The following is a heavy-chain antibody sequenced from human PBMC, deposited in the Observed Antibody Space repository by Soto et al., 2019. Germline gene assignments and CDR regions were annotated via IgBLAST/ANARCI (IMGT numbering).Heavy chain of an antibody. Sequence: GSLRLSCAASGFTFNIYTMNWVRQAPGKGLEWVSSISSGSTYISYADSVKGRFIISRDNAKNSLYLQMISLGVEDTAVYYCARDRTNGLYSNDAFDIWGQGTMVTVSS. CDR2: ISSGSTYI. D-gene: IGHD4-4*01. J-gene: IGHJ3*02. CDR3: ARDRTNGLYSNDAFDI. V-gene: IGHV3-21*06. CDR1: GFTFNIYT.